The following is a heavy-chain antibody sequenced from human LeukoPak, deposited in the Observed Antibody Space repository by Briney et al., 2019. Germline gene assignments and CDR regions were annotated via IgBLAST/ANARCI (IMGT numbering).Heavy chain of an antibody. CDR1: GYTFTGYY. CDR3: ARDIYYDSSGYSDAFDI. Sequence: ASVKVSCKASGYTFTGYYMHWVRQAPGQGLEWMGGIIPIFGTANYAQKFQGRVTITTDESTSTAYMELSSLRSEDTAVYYCARDIYYDSSGYSDAFDIWGQGTMVTVSS. D-gene: IGHD3-22*01. V-gene: IGHV1-69*05. CDR2: IIPIFGTA. J-gene: IGHJ3*02.